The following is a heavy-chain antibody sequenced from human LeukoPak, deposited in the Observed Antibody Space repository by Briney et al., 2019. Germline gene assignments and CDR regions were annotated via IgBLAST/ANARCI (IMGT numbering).Heavy chain of an antibody. CDR3: ARGSSGWFDY. CDR1: GFTFSSYS. CDR2: IRSSSSTI. D-gene: IGHD6-19*01. J-gene: IGHJ4*02. V-gene: IGHV3-48*01. Sequence: EGSLRLSCAASGFTFSSYSMNWFRQAPGKGLEWVSYIRSSSSTIYYADSVKGRFTISRDNAKNSLYLQMHSLRAEDTAVYYCARGSSGWFDYWGQGTLVTVSS.